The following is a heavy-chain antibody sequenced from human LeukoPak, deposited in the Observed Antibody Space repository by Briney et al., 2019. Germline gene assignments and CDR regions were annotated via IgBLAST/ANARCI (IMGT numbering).Heavy chain of an antibody. CDR2: IGSSSTYI. CDR1: GFTFSSYS. CDR3: ARDCGGGSYYFDY. J-gene: IGHJ4*02. V-gene: IGHV3-21*01. Sequence: GGSLRLSCAASGFTFSSYSMNWVRQAPGKGLEWVSSIGSSSTYIYDADSVKGRFTISRDNAKNSLYLQMNSLRAEDTAVYYCARDCGGGSYYFDYWGQGTLVTVSS. D-gene: IGHD2-15*01.